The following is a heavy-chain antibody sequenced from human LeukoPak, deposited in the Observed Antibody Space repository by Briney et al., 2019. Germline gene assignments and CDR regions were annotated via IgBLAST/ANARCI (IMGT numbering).Heavy chain of an antibody. V-gene: IGHV4-59*01. D-gene: IGHD2-15*01. Sequence: SETLSLTCTVSGGSISTYYWSWIRQPPGKGLEWIGYIYYSGSTKYNPSLKSRVTISVDTSKNQFSLKLSSVTAADTAVYYCARVHRYCSGGSCYLFDYRGQGTLVTVSS. CDR2: IYYSGST. J-gene: IGHJ4*02. CDR3: ARVHRYCSGGSCYLFDY. CDR1: GGSISTYY.